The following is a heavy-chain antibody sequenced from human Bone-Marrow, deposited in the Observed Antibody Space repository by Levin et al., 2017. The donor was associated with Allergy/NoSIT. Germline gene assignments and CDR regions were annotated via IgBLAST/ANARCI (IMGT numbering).Heavy chain of an antibody. CDR3: VSPPHDHNYIWGTDQWFFHY. V-gene: IGHV3-64D*08. J-gene: IGHJ4*02. D-gene: IGHD3-16*01. Sequence: GESLKISCSASGFLFNIYPMHWVRQAPGKGLEYVSSIRSGGDKTHYADSVRGRFTISRDNSKNIVYLQMTSLRSEDTAVYYCVSPPHDHNYIWGTDQWFFHYWGQGTPVTVSS. CDR2: IRSGGDKT. CDR1: GFLFNIYP.